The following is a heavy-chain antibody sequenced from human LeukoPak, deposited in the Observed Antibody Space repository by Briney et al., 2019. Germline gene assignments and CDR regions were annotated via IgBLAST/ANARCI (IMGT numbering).Heavy chain of an antibody. CDR3: ARGSSEYDSSGYYPFDY. Sequence: SQTLSFTGTVSGCSISSGGYYWSWIRQHPGKILEWIGYIYYSGSTYYNPSLKSRVTISVDTSKNQFSLKLSSVTAADTAVYYCARGSSEYDSSGYYPFDYWGQGTLVTVSS. V-gene: IGHV4-31*03. CDR1: GCSISSGGYY. D-gene: IGHD3-22*01. J-gene: IGHJ4*02. CDR2: IYYSGST.